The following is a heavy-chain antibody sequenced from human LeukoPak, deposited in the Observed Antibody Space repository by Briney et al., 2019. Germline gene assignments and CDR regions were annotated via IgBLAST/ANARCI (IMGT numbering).Heavy chain of an antibody. V-gene: IGHV3-23*01. D-gene: IGHD1-1*01. CDR1: GFTFNSYA. CDR2: ISGSGDAT. CDR3: AKATGTLGN. Sequence: GGSLRLSCAASGFTFNSYAMSWVRQAPGKGLEWVSVISGSGDATYYADSVRGRFTISRDNSKDTLYLQMNSLRAEDTAIYYCAKATGTLGNWGQGTLVTVSS. J-gene: IGHJ4*02.